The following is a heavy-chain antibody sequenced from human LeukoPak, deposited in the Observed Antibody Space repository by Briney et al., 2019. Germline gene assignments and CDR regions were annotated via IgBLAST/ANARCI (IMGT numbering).Heavy chain of an antibody. CDR3: EGGTY. CDR1: GFIFSDYW. Sequence: GGSLRLSCVASGFIFSDYWMTWVRQAPGKGLEWVANIKEDGSEMHYVDSVKGRFTISRDNAKKSLHLQMNSLRVEDTAVYYCEGGTYWGQGTLVTVSS. CDR2: IKEDGSEM. J-gene: IGHJ4*02. V-gene: IGHV3-7*02. D-gene: IGHD3-16*01.